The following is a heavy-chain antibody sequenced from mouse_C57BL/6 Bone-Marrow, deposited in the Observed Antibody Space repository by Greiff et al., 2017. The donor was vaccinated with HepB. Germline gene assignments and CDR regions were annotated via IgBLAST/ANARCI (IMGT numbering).Heavy chain of an antibody. CDR1: GYTFTSYG. D-gene: IGHD2-4*01. Sequence: QVHVKQSGAELARPGASVKLSCKASGYTFTSYGISWVKQRTGQGLEWIGEIYPRSGNTYYNEKFKGKATLTADKSSSTAYMELRSLTSEDSAVYFCAFYYDYPAWFAYWGQGTLVTVSA. CDR2: IYPRSGNT. CDR3: AFYYDYPAWFAY. V-gene: IGHV1-81*01. J-gene: IGHJ3*01.